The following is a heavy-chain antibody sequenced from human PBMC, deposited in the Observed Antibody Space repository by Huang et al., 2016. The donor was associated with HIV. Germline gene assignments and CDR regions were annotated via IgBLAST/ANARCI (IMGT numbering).Heavy chain of an antibody. D-gene: IGHD3-22*01. CDR3: ARDTYYTDIWKRNDASFL. Sequence: QVQLAQSGGEVKQPGASVRVSCKASGYDFGSYGMSWVRQAPGQGLEWRGWIGSDSRDTRTAQKFQGRVTMTTDRSATTTYMELRSLRYDDTAVYYCARDTYYTDIWKRNDASFLWGQGTMITVYS. J-gene: IGHJ3*01. V-gene: IGHV1-18*01. CDR1: GYDFGSYG. CDR2: IGSDSRDT.